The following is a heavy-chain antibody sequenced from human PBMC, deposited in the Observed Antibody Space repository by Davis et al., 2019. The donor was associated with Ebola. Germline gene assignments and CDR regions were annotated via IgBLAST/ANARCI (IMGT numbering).Heavy chain of an antibody. Sequence: PGGSLRLSCAASGFIFSSYAMSWVRQAPGKGLEWVSSISVRSITYHADSVKGRFTISGDNSKNTLYLQMNSLGAEDTAVYYCAKVHPPTTVTTGWFDPWGQGTLVTVSS. V-gene: IGHV3-23*01. CDR2: ISVRSIT. CDR3: AKVHPPTTVTTGWFDP. CDR1: GFIFSSYA. D-gene: IGHD4-17*01. J-gene: IGHJ5*02.